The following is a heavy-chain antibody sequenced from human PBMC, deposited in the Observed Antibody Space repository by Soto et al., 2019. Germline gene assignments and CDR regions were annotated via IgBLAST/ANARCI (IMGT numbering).Heavy chain of an antibody. CDR2: ISYDGSNK. Sequence: PGGSLRLSCAASGFTFSSYAVHWVRQAPGKGLEWVAVISYDGSNKYYADSVKGRFTISRDNSKNTLYLQMNSLRAEDTAVYYCARDLTVTTVTNCDYWGQGTLVTVSS. J-gene: IGHJ4*02. D-gene: IGHD4-17*01. CDR3: ARDLTVTTVTNCDY. CDR1: GFTFSSYA. V-gene: IGHV3-30-3*01.